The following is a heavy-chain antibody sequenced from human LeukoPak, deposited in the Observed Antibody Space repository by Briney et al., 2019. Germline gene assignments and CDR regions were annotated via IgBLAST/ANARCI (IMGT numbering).Heavy chain of an antibody. CDR1: GFSFSSYA. Sequence: GGSLRLSCAASGFSFSSYAMSWVRQAPGKGLEWVSVIGGSGGNTYYADSVKGRFAISRDNSKNTLYLQMNSLRAEDTAVYYCTTDREAYGDYYDYWGQGTLVTVSS. CDR3: TTDREAYGDYYDY. D-gene: IGHD4-17*01. V-gene: IGHV3-23*01. J-gene: IGHJ4*02. CDR2: IGGSGGNT.